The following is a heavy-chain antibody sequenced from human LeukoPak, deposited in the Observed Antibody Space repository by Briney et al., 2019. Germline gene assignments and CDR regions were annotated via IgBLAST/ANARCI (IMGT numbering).Heavy chain of an antibody. V-gene: IGHV3-7*01. CDR2: IKQDGSDK. D-gene: IGHD3-3*01. CDR1: RFTCSSYQ. Sequence: GGYVRLSCAASRFTCSSYQMMRHPPAPGKGREGVTNIKQDGSDKYYMDPVRVRITIYRDNAKNSLYLQMNSLRAEDTAGYYCARGQARSYDFWSGYPAAFDYWGQGTLVTVSS. CDR3: ARGQARSYDFWSGYPAAFDY. J-gene: IGHJ4*02.